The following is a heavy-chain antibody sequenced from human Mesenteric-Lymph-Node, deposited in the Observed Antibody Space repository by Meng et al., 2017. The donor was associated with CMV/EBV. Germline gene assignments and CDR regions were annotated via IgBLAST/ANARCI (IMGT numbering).Heavy chain of an antibody. J-gene: IGHJ6*02. Sequence: GESLKISCGASGFIFSKYGMHWVRQAPGKGLEWVTFIRYDGSNKYYADSVKGRFTISRDNSKNTLYLQMNSLRAEDTAVYYCAKEDIGQGDGMDVWGQGTTVTVSS. CDR3: AKEDIGQGDGMDV. CDR2: IRYDGSNK. D-gene: IGHD2-15*01. V-gene: IGHV3-30*02. CDR1: GFIFSKYG.